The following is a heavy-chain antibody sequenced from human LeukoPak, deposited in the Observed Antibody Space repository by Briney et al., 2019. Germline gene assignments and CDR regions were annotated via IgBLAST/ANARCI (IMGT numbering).Heavy chain of an antibody. D-gene: IGHD2-8*01. J-gene: IGHJ4*02. CDR1: GGSITSTNW. Sequence: SGALSLTCGLSGGSITSTNWWSWVRQPPGQGLEWIGEVSLSGLTNYNPSLSSRVIMALDTSKNHLSLNLTSVTAADTAVYYCSRENGAFSPFGYWGQGTLVTVPS. V-gene: IGHV4-4*02. CDR2: VSLSGLT. CDR3: SRENGAFSPFGY.